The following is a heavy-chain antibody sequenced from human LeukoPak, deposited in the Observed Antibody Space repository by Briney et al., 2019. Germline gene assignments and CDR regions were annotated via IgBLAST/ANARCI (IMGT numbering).Heavy chain of an antibody. D-gene: IGHD5/OR15-5a*01. Sequence: PSETLSHTRTVSGASISSSSYYWGWIRQPPGKGLEWIGSIYYSVSTSYNPSLKSRLTISVDTSKNQFSRNLSSVTPADTAPYHCARDPGYNVYDHDVNDFDIWGKGTMVTVSS. J-gene: IGHJ3*02. CDR1: GASISSSSYY. V-gene: IGHV4-39*07. CDR3: ARDPGYNVYDHDVNDFDI. CDR2: IYYSVST.